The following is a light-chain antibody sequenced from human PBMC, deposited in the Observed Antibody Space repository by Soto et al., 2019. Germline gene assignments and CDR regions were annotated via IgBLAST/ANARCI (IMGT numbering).Light chain of an antibody. CDR3: TSYTPTGALV. CDR2: EFR. J-gene: IGLJ6*01. V-gene: IGLV2-14*01. CDR1: NTDVGGYNY. Sequence: QSALTQPASVSGSPGQSITVSCTGTNTDVGGYNYVSWYQHRPGKAPRLMIYEFRNRLSGVSNRFSGSKSGNTASLTISGLQSEDEADYYCTSYTPTGALVFGSGTKVTVL.